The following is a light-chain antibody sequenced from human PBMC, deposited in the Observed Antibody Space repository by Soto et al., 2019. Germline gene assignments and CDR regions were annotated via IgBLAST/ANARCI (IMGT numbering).Light chain of an antibody. CDR2: EVN. J-gene: IGLJ1*01. CDR3: SSYGGYNNVV. Sequence: QSVLTQPPSASGSPGQSVTISCAGTSSDVGGYNYVSWFQQHPGKAPKLIIHEVNQRPSGLPDRFSGSKSGNTASLTVSGLQAEDEGTYYCSSYGGYNNVVFGTGTKVTVL. CDR1: SSDVGGYNY. V-gene: IGLV2-8*01.